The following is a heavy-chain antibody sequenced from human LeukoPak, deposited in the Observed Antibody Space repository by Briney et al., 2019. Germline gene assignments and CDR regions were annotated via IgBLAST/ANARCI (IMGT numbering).Heavy chain of an antibody. D-gene: IGHD3-10*01. V-gene: IGHV3-7*01. J-gene: IGHJ4*02. Sequence: GGSLRLSCAASELAFSGYWLSWVRQAPGKGLEWVANIKQDGSEEYYVDSVKGRFIISRDNAKNSLYLQMNSLRAEDTAVYYCARDMPEGYYYGSGSYFDYWGQGTLVTVSS. CDR1: ELAFSGYW. CDR3: ARDMPEGYYYGSGSYFDY. CDR2: IKQDGSEE.